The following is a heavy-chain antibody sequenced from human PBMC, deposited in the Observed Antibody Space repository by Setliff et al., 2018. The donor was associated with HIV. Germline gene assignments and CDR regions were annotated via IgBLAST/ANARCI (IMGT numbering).Heavy chain of an antibody. CDR2: LYPSGST. Sequence: SETLSLTCSASGGSMSPYYWSWIRQPAGKGLEWIGRLYPSGSTIYNPSLRSRVTLSVDTSKNQFSLKLSSVTAADTAVYYCARVFPPIRGAPFGVPPGVFDIWGQGSMVTVSS. V-gene: IGHV4-4*07. CDR3: ARVFPPIRGAPFGVPPGVFDI. CDR1: GGSMSPYY. J-gene: IGHJ3*02. D-gene: IGHD3-16*01.